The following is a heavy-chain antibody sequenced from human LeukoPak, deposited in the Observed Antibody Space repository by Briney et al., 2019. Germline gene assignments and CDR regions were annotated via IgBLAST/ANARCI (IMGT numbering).Heavy chain of an antibody. CDR3: ARHPTNPSGSSPARIDY. J-gene: IGHJ4*02. D-gene: IGHD1-26*01. CDR1: GGSISSSSYY. Sequence: KTSETLSLTCTVSGGSISSSSYYWGWIRQPPGKGLEWLGSIHYSGSTYYNPSLKTRITISVDTSKNQFSLKLSSVTAADTAVYYCARHPTNPSGSSPARIDYWGQGTLVTVSS. CDR2: IHYSGST. V-gene: IGHV4-39*01.